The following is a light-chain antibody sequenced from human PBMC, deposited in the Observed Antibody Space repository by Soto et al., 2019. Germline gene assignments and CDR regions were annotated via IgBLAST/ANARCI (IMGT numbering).Light chain of an antibody. J-gene: IGLJ2*01. CDR1: SSNIARNS. Sequence: QSVLTQPPSASGTPGQRVTISCSGSSSNIARNSVNWYQQLPGTAPKLLIYDNNQRPSGVPDRFSGSKSGTSASLPISGLQSEDEADYYCAAWDDNLSGVEFGGGTKVTVL. CDR3: AAWDDNLSGVE. CDR2: DNN. V-gene: IGLV1-44*01.